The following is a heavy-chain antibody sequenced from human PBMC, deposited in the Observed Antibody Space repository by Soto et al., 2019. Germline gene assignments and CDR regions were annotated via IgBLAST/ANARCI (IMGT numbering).Heavy chain of an antibody. CDR3: TTGSVEGV. D-gene: IGHD2-15*01. Sequence: EVQLVESGGGLIQPGGSLRLSCAASGLPISNAWMNWVRQAPGKGLEWVGRIKTKSEGGPTDYAAAVKGRFTVSRDDSKNTLYLQMNGLKTEDTAVYYCTTGSVEGVWGQGTTVTVSS. CDR1: GLPISNAW. V-gene: IGHV3-15*07. CDR2: IKTKSEGGPT. J-gene: IGHJ6*02.